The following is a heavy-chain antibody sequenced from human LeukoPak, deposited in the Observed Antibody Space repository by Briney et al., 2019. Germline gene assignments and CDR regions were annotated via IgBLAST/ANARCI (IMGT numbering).Heavy chain of an antibody. V-gene: IGHV3-23*01. CDR2: ISGSGGSI. Sequence: GGSLRLSCGASGFTFSNYGMSWVRQAPGKGLEWVSAISGSGGSIYYADSVKGRFTISRDNSKKTLYLQMNSLRAEDTAVYYCAKGYDYSNYGTYNDYWGQGTLVTVSS. D-gene: IGHD4-11*01. CDR3: AKGYDYSNYGTYNDY. J-gene: IGHJ4*02. CDR1: GFTFSNYG.